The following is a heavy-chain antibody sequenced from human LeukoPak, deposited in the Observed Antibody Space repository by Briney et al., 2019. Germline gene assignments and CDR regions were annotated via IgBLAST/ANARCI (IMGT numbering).Heavy chain of an antibody. CDR2: FDPEYGET. Sequence: EASVKVSCKVSGYTLTELSMHWVRQAPGKGLEWMGGFDPEYGETIYAQKFQGRVTMTEDTSTDTAYMELSSLRSEDTAVYYCATGLVGVDYMIDYWGQGTLVTVSS. CDR1: GYTLTELS. CDR3: ATGLVGVDYMIDY. J-gene: IGHJ4*02. D-gene: IGHD3-3*01. V-gene: IGHV1-24*01.